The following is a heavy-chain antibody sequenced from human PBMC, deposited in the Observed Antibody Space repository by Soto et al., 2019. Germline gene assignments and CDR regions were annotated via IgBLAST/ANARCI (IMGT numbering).Heavy chain of an antibody. J-gene: IGHJ1*01. Sequence: GGSLRLSCAASGFTFSSYSMNWVRQAPGKGLEWVSSISSSSSYIYYADSVKGRFTISRDNAKNSLYLQMNSLRAEDTAVYYCARDRWIQLWYRDFQHWGQGTLVTVSS. V-gene: IGHV3-21*01. CDR1: GFTFSSYS. CDR2: ISSSSSYI. D-gene: IGHD5-18*01. CDR3: ARDRWIQLWYRDFQH.